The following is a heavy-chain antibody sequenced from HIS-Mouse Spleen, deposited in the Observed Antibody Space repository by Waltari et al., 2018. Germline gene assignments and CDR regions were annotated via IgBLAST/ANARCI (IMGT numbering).Heavy chain of an antibody. CDR2: ISYDGSNK. V-gene: IGHV3-30-3*01. CDR3: ARDHRNNWAIRD. J-gene: IGHJ4*02. CDR1: GFTFSRFA. D-gene: IGHD1-20*01. Sequence: QVQLVESGGGVVQPGRSLRSSCAAAGFTFSRFATHWVRQAPGKGLEWVAVISYDGSNKYYADSVKGRFTISRDNSKNTLYLQMNSLRAEDTAVYYCARDHRNNWAIRDWGQGTLVTVSS.